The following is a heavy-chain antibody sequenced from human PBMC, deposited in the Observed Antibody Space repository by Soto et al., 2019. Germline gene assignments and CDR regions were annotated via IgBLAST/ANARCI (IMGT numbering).Heavy chain of an antibody. V-gene: IGHV4-59*01. D-gene: IGHD3-22*01. CDR1: GASIITFY. CDR2: VYYTGST. Sequence: SETLSLTCSVSGASIITFYWGWMRQSPGKELEWIGCVYYTGSTNYNPSLKSRVTISVDRSKNQFSLKLTSANAADTAVYYCARGRTVRNYADDSSDYFYFFDYWGQGTQVTVSS. J-gene: IGHJ4*02. CDR3: ARGRTVRNYADDSSDYFYFFDY.